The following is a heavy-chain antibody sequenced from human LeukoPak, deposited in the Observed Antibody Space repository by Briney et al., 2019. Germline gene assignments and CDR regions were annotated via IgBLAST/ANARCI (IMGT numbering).Heavy chain of an antibody. CDR2: TSWNSGSI. CDR3: SKCNLYSSSSLYHY. V-gene: IGHV3-9*03. Sequence: GRSLRLSCAASGFTFDVYAMHWVREGPGEGLGRGSGTSWNSGSIGYADSVKGRFTISRDNATNSLYLQKYRLRAEDMASYYCSKCNLYSSSSLYHYWGQGNLVNVSS. J-gene: IGHJ4*02. D-gene: IGHD6-13*01. CDR1: GFTFDVYA.